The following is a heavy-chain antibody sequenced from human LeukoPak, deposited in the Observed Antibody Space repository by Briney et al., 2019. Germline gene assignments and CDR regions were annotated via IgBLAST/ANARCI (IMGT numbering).Heavy chain of an antibody. V-gene: IGHV3-21*01. CDR2: ISSSSSYI. D-gene: IGHD3-3*01. Sequence: PGGSLRLSCAASGFTFSSYSMNWVRQAPGKGLEWVSSISSSSSYIYYADSVKGRFTISRDNAKNSLYLQMNSLRAEDTAVYYCARKAAYITIFGVGPSDYWGQGTLVTVSS. CDR1: GFTFSSYS. J-gene: IGHJ4*02. CDR3: ARKAAYITIFGVGPSDY.